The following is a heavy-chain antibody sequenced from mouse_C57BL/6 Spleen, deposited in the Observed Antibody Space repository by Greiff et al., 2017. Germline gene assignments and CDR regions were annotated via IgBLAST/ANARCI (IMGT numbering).Heavy chain of an antibody. Sequence: EVHLVESGGDLVQPGGSLKLSCAASGFTFSSYGMSWVRQTPDKRLEWVANISSGGSYTYSTDSVKGRFTFSIDNAKNTLYRKMSSQKSEDTAMYYCARQQELGTRAMDYWGQGTSVTVSS. CDR1: GFTFSSYG. J-gene: IGHJ4*01. V-gene: IGHV5-6*01. CDR2: ISSGGSYT. D-gene: IGHD2-14*01. CDR3: ARQQELGTRAMDY.